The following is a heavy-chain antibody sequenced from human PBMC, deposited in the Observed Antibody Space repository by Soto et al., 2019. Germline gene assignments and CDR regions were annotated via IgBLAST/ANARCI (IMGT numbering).Heavy chain of an antibody. D-gene: IGHD3-10*01. Sequence: PGGSLRLSCAASGFTFSSYWMHWVRQAPGKGLVWVSRINSDGSSTSYADSVKGRFTISRDNAKNTLYLQMNSLRAEDTAVYYCARDIPNYYGSGTFYYWGQGTLVTVSS. J-gene: IGHJ4*02. CDR1: GFTFSSYW. CDR3: ARDIPNYYGSGTFYY. CDR2: INSDGSST. V-gene: IGHV3-74*01.